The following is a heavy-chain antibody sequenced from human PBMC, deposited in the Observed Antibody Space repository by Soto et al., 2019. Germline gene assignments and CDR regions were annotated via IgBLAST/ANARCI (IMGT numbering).Heavy chain of an antibody. CDR1: GYTFTGYY. Sequence: QVQLVQSGAEVKKPGASVKVSCKASGYTFTGYYMHWVRQAPGQGLEWMGWINPNSGGTNYAQKFQGWVNMNRDTSIRTAYMELGRPRSDDTAVDYCARGRVAAAGTADFQHWGQGTLVTVSS. V-gene: IGHV1-2*04. CDR2: INPNSGGT. J-gene: IGHJ1*01. CDR3: ARGRVAAAGTADFQH. D-gene: IGHD6-13*01.